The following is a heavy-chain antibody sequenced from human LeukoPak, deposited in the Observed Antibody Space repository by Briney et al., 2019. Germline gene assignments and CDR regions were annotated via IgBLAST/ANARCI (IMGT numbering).Heavy chain of an antibody. V-gene: IGHV3-74*01. CDR2: ISRDGGRT. Sequence: GGSLRLSCEASGFTFSSYWMHWVRQAPGKGPVCVSGISRDGGRTYYADSVKGWFTISRDNAKNSLYLQMNSLRAEDTAVYYCASFLLYCSSTSCYRHFDYWGQGTLVTVSS. CDR3: ASFLLYCSSTSCYRHFDY. J-gene: IGHJ4*02. CDR1: GFTFSSYW. D-gene: IGHD2-2*01.